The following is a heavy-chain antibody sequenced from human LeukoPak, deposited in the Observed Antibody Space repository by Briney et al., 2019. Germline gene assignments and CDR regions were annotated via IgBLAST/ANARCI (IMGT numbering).Heavy chain of an antibody. D-gene: IGHD6-19*01. J-gene: IGHJ3*02. Sequence: SVKVSCKASGGTFSSYAISWVRQAPGQGLEWMGGIIPIFGTANYAQKFQGRVTITTDESTSTAYMELSSLRSEDTAVYYCARVCDVAVAGSCAFDIWGQGTMVTVSS. CDR1: GGTFSSYA. CDR3: ARVCDVAVAGSCAFDI. V-gene: IGHV1-69*05. CDR2: IIPIFGTA.